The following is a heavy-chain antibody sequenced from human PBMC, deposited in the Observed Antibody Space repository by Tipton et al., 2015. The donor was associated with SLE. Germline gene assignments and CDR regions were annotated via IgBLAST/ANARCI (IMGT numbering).Heavy chain of an antibody. CDR2: IYYSGGT. D-gene: IGHD1-14*01. CDR3: ARVIYNYYMDV. CDR1: GGSFSSYY. V-gene: IGHV4-39*01. J-gene: IGHJ6*03. Sequence: TLSLTCAVYGGSFSSYYWGWIRQPPGKGLEWIGSIYYSGGTYYNPSLKSRVTISVDTSKNQFSLKLSSVTATDTAVYYCARVIYNYYMDVWGKGTTVTVSS.